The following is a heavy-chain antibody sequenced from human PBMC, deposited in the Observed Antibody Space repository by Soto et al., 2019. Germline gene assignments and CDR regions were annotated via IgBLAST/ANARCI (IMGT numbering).Heavy chain of an antibody. Sequence: QVQLVQSGVEVEKPGASVKVSCKASGYTFTSYGVSWVRQAPGQGLEWMGWISAYNGNTNYAQKCQGRVTMTTDTPTSTAYMERRSLRSDDTAVYYCARDVPTVTTGGPDYWGQGTLVTVSA. J-gene: IGHJ4*02. V-gene: IGHV1-18*01. CDR1: GYTFTSYG. CDR2: ISAYNGNT. CDR3: ARDVPTVTTGGPDY. D-gene: IGHD4-17*01.